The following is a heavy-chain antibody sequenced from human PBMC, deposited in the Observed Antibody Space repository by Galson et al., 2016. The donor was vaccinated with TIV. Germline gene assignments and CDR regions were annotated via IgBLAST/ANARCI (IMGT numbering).Heavy chain of an antibody. CDR3: ARLYYSSGWNFDY. CDR1: GFTFSGYW. J-gene: IGHJ4*02. CDR2: MNQHGSEK. D-gene: IGHD6-19*01. Sequence: SLRLSCAASGFTFSGYWMTWVRQAPGKGLEWVANMNQHGSEKYYVDSVKGRFTISRDNAKNSLYLQMNSLRAEDTAVYYCARLYYSSGWNFDYWGQGTLVTVSS. V-gene: IGHV3-7*01.